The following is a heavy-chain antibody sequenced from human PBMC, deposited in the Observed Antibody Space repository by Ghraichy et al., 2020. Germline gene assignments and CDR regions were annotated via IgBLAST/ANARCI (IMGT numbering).Heavy chain of an antibody. Sequence: GGSLRLSCAASGFTFSSYSMNWVRQAPGKGLEWVSSISSSSSYIYYADSVKGRFTISRDNAKNSLYLQMNSLRAEDTAVYYCARDSGYDLGSVYYYYYMDVWGKGTTVTVSS. CDR2: ISSSSSYI. D-gene: IGHD5-12*01. J-gene: IGHJ6*03. V-gene: IGHV3-21*01. CDR1: GFTFSSYS. CDR3: ARDSGYDLGSVYYYYYMDV.